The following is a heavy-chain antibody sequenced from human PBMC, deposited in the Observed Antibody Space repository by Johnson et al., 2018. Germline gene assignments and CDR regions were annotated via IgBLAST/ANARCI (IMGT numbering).Heavy chain of an antibody. D-gene: IGHD1-26*01. J-gene: IGHJ6*02. CDR2: IYYSGST. V-gene: IGHV4-59*01. CDR1: GGSISSYY. Sequence: QVQLQESGPGLVKPSETLSLTCTVSGGSISSYYWSWIRQPPGKGLEWIGYIYYSGSTNYNPSLKSRVTISVDTSKNQFSLKLSSVTAADTAVYYCARGGGADYYYGMDGWGQGTTVTVSS. CDR3: ARGGGADYYYGMDG.